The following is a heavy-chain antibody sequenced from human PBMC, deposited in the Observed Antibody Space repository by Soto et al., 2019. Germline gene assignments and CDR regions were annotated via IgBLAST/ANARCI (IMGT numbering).Heavy chain of an antibody. CDR3: ARADVSSGY. Sequence: GGSLRLSCAASGLTFSSYAMHWVRQAPGKGLEWVAVISYDGSNKYYADSVKGRFTISRDNSKNTLYLQMNSLRAEDTAVYYCARADVSSGYWGQGTLVTVSS. V-gene: IGHV3-30-3*01. CDR1: GLTFSSYA. CDR2: ISYDGSNK. J-gene: IGHJ4*02. D-gene: IGHD6-19*01.